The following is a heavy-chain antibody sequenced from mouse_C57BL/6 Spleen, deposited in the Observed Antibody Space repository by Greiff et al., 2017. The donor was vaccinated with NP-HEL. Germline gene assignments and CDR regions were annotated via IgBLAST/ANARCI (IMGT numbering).Heavy chain of an antibody. J-gene: IGHJ2*01. D-gene: IGHD1-1*01. Sequence: VQLQQSGPELVKPGASVKISCKASGYAFSSSWMNWVKQRPGKGLEWIGRIYPGDGDTNYNGKFKGKATLTADKSSSTAYMQLSSLTSEDSAVYFCARATKVVADYWGQGTTLTVSS. CDR3: ARATKVVADY. V-gene: IGHV1-82*01. CDR1: GYAFSSSW. CDR2: IYPGDGDT.